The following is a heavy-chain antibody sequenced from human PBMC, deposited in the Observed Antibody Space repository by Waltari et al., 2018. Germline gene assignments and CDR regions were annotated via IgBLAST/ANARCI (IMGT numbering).Heavy chain of an antibody. V-gene: IGHV1-69*05. J-gene: IGHJ4*02. D-gene: IGHD2-21*01. CDR3: AAGPYCGGDCYSLDY. CDR1: GGTFSSYA. CDR2: NIPIFGTA. Sequence: QVQLVQSGAEVKKPGSSVKVSCKASGGTFSSYAIRWVRQAPGQGLEWMVWNIPIFGTANYAQKFQGRVTITTDESTSTAYMELSSLRSEDTAVYYCAAGPYCGGDCYSLDYWGQGTLVTVSS.